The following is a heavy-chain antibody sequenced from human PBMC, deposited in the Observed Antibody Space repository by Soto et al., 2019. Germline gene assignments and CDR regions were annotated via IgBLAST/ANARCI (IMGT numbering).Heavy chain of an antibody. V-gene: IGHV1-69*01. CDR1: GGTFSSYA. CDR3: ARRGNYSSGWYGSFAY. CDR2: IIPLFGTA. J-gene: IGHJ4*02. D-gene: IGHD6-19*01. Sequence: QVQLVQSGAEVKKPGSSVQVSCKASGGTFSSYAISWVRQAPGQGLEWMGGIIPLFGTANYAQKFQGSVTITADESPSTAYMELSSRSSEDTAGYYCARRGNYSSGWYGSFAYWCQGTLVTVSS.